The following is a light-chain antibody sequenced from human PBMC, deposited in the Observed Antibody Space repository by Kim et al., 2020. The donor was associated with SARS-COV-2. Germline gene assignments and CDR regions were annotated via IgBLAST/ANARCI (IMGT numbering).Light chain of an antibody. V-gene: IGLV2-14*04. J-gene: IGLJ1*01. CDR3: ISYASTRSYV. Sequence: GSPGQSITISCTGTSSDVGAYNYVSWYQQHPGKAPKLMIFDVNKRPSGLSNRFSGSKSGNTASLTISGLQAEDEADYYCISYASTRSYVFGTGTTVTV. CDR1: SSDVGAYNY. CDR2: DVN.